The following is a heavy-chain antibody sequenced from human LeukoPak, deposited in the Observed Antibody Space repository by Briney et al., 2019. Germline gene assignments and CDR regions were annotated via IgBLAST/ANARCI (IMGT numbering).Heavy chain of an antibody. D-gene: IGHD4-17*01. CDR3: AKDPDYGDYAVIDY. V-gene: IGHV3-23*01. CDR2: ISGSGGST. J-gene: IGHJ4*02. Sequence: GGSVRLSCAASGFIFSSYAMSWVRQAPGKGLEWVSAISGSGGSTYYADCVKGRFTISRHNSKNTLYLQVNSLSAEDTPVYYCAKDPDYGDYAVIDYWGQGTLVTVSS. CDR1: GFIFSSYA.